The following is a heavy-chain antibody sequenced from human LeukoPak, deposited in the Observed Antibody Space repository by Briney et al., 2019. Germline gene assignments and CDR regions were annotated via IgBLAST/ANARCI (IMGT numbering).Heavy chain of an antibody. V-gene: IGHV3-33*01. CDR2: IWYDGSNK. CDR3: SREYFDWSRNYYYGMDV. J-gene: IGHJ6*02. Sequence: GGSLRLSCAASGFTFNNYGMHWVRQAPGKGLEWMALIWYDGSNKYYADSVKGRFTISRDNSKNTLYLQMNSLRAEDTAVYYCSREYFDWSRNYYYGMDVWGQGTRSPSP. D-gene: IGHD3-9*01. CDR1: GFTFNNYG.